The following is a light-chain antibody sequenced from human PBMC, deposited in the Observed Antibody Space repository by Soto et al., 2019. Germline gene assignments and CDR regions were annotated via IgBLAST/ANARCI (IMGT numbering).Light chain of an antibody. CDR3: QQYGSLSWT. CDR2: GAS. V-gene: IGKV3-20*01. CDR1: QSVSSNY. J-gene: IGKJ1*01. Sequence: GQRATLSCRASQSVSSNYLAWYQQRPGQAPRLLIYGASTRATGIPDRFSGSGSGTDFTLTISRLEPEDFAVYFCQQYGSLSWTLGQGTKVDIK.